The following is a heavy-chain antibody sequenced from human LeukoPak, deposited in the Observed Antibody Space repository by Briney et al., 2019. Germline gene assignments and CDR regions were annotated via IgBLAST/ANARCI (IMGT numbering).Heavy chain of an antibody. Sequence: GGSLRLSCAASGFTFSNFAMTWVRQAPGKGLEWVAVIPYDGSNKYYADSVKGRFTISRDNSKNTLYLQMNSLRAEDTAVYYCAKGYSSSWYYFDYWGQGTLVTVSS. CDR2: IPYDGSNK. CDR3: AKGYSSSWYYFDY. CDR1: GFTFSNFA. J-gene: IGHJ4*02. V-gene: IGHV3-30*18. D-gene: IGHD6-13*01.